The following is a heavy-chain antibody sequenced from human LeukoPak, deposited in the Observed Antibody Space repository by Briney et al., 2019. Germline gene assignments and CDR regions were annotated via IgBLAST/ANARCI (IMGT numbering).Heavy chain of an antibody. Sequence: PSETLSLTCTVSGGSMTSYYWSWIRQPPGKGLEWIGYTYYSGDTNYNPSLKSRVTISVDTSKNQFSLKLSSVTAADTAVYYCARHGTIYNYYYSMDVWGQGTTVTVSS. J-gene: IGHJ6*02. CDR2: TYYSGDT. D-gene: IGHD4/OR15-4a*01. V-gene: IGHV4-59*01. CDR3: ARHGTIYNYYYSMDV. CDR1: GGSMTSYY.